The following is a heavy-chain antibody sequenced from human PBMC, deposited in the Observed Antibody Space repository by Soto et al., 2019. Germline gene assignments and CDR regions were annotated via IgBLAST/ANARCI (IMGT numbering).Heavy chain of an antibody. CDR3: ARDRVVVVPAAKEGRDY. Sequence: ASVKVSCKASGYTFTSYAMNWVRQAPGQGLEWMGWINTNTGNPTYAQGFTGRFVFSLDTSVSTAYLQISSLKAEDTAVYYCARDRVVVVPAAKEGRDYWGQGTLVTVSS. CDR1: GYTFTSYA. D-gene: IGHD2-2*01. CDR2: INTNTGNP. V-gene: IGHV7-4-1*02. J-gene: IGHJ4*02.